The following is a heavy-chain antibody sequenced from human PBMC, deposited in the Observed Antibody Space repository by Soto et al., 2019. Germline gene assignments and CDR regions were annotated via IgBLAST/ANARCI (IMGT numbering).Heavy chain of an antibody. CDR1: GFTFSSYG. CDR2: ISYDGSNK. Sequence: GGSLRLSCAASGFTFSSYGMHWVRQAPGKGLEWVAVISYDGSNKYYADSVKGRFTISRDNSKNTLYLQMNSLRAEDTAVYYCAKDLGAAAGIGDYWGQGTLVTVSS. D-gene: IGHD6-13*01. J-gene: IGHJ4*02. CDR3: AKDLGAAAGIGDY. V-gene: IGHV3-30*18.